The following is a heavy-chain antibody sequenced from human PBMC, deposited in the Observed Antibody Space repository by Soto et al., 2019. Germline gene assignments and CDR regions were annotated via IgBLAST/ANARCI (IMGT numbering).Heavy chain of an antibody. CDR3: ARTLDIVVVPAAFDAFDI. J-gene: IGHJ3*02. D-gene: IGHD2-2*01. CDR1: VYTFTSYG. V-gene: IGHV3-21*01. CDR2: ISSSSSYI. Sequence: SCKASVYTFTSYGMNWVRQAPGKGLEWVSSISSSSSYIYYADSVKGRFTISRDNAKNSLYLQMNSLRAEDTAVYYCARTLDIVVVPAAFDAFDIWGQGTMVTVSS.